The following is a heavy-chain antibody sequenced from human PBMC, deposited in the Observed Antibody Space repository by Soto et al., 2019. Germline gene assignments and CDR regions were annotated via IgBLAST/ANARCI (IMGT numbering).Heavy chain of an antibody. J-gene: IGHJ4*02. CDR1: GFTFSRYW. CDR2: IDSYGSAT. D-gene: IGHD3-3*01. CDR3: ARGWVEGLSRQPPTDY. V-gene: IGHV3-74*01. Sequence: GGSLRLSCAASGFTFSRYWMHWVRQAPGKGLVWVSRIDSYGSATSQVDSVEGRFTISRDNAKNTLYLQMNSLRAEDTAVYYCARGWVEGLSRQPPTDYWGQGTLVTFSS.